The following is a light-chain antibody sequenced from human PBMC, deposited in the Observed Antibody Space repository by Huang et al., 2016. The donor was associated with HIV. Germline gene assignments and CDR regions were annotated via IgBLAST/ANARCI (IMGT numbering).Light chain of an antibody. Sequence: DIQMTQSPSALSASVGDRVTITCRASQSSGRYLNWYQHKPGTAPKVLIYAATTLESGVPVRFSGSGSGTDFTLTIASLQPEDFATYYCQQTYEDVWTFSQGTRVEI. J-gene: IGKJ1*01. V-gene: IGKV1-39*01. CDR1: QSSGRY. CDR3: QQTYEDVWT. CDR2: AAT.